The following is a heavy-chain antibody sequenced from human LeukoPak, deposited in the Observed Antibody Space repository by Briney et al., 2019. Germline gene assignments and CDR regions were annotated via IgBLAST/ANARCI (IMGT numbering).Heavy chain of an antibody. CDR1: GFTFSDYY. J-gene: IGHJ4*02. V-gene: IGHV3-11*04. D-gene: IGHD3-3*01. CDR3: ARGVDYYDFWSGYYTLDY. CDR2: ISSSGSTI. Sequence: PGGSLRLSCAASGFTFSDYYMSWIRQAPGKGLEWVSYISSSGSTIYYADSVKGRFTISRDNAKNSLYLQMNSLRAEDTAVYYCARGVDYYDFWSGYYTLDYWGQGTLVTVSS.